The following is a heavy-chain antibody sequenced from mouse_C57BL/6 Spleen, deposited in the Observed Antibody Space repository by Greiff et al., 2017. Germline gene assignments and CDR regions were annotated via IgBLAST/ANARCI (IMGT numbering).Heavy chain of an antibody. CDR1: GYSITSGYY. J-gene: IGHJ3*01. CDR2: ISYDGSN. Sequence: EVQVVESGPGLVKPSQSLSLTCSVTGYSITSGYYWNWIRQFPGNKLEWMGYISYDGSNNYNPSLKNRISITRDTSKNQFFLKLNSVTTEDTATYYCARGDYYSNPFAYWGQGTLVTVSA. V-gene: IGHV3-6*01. D-gene: IGHD2-5*01. CDR3: ARGDYYSNPFAY.